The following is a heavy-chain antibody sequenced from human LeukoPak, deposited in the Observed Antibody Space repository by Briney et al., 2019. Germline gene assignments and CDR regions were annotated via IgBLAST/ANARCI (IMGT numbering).Heavy chain of an antibody. CDR1: GFTFSTYA. V-gene: IGHV3-23*01. J-gene: IGHJ5*02. D-gene: IGHD6-13*01. CDR3: AKYPRAAAGYNWFDP. Sequence: GGSLRLSCAASGFTFSTYAISWVRRAPGKGLEWVSAISGSGGSTYYADSVKGRFTISRDNSKNTLYLQMNSLRAEDTAVYYCAKYPRAAAGYNWFDPWGQGTLVTVSS. CDR2: ISGSGGST.